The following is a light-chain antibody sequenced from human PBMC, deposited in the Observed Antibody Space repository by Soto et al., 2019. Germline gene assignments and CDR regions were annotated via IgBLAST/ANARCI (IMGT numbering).Light chain of an antibody. CDR3: QQSYRTPLT. J-gene: IGKJ4*01. CDR1: QAIDNY. V-gene: IGKV1-39*01. Sequence: DIQMTQSPSSLSASVGDRVTITCRASQAIDNYLNWYQHKPGKAPELLILAASIVQSGVPSRFSGGGFGTDLSLTISSLHPEDFATYYCQQSYRTPLTFGGGTKVEI. CDR2: AAS.